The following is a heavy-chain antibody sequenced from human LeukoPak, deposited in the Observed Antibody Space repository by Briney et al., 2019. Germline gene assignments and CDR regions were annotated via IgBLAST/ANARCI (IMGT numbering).Heavy chain of an antibody. D-gene: IGHD3-3*01. CDR3: AGGIFGVVINAFHI. CDR2: TYNSGST. V-gene: IGHV4-59*01. J-gene: IGHJ3*02. Sequence: SETLSLTCTVSGGSISSYHWSWIRQPPGKGLEWIGDTYNSGSTNYNPSLKSRVTISVDTSKNQFSLKLTSVTAADTAVYYCAGGIFGVVINAFHIWGQGTMATVSS. CDR1: GGSISSYH.